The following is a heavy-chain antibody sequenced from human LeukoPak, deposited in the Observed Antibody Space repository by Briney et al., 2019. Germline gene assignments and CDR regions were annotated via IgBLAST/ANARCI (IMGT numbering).Heavy chain of an antibody. CDR3: TRDPNGDYVGAFDM. D-gene: IGHD4-17*01. CDR1: GITFSTYA. V-gene: IGHV3-23*01. Sequence: PGGYLRLSCAASGITFSTYAMTWVRQAPGKGLEWVSSIRGSGGGTDYADSVKGRFTISRDNSRDTLFLQMNSRRAEDTALYYCTRDPNGDYVGAFDMWGPGTMVTVSS. CDR2: IRGSGGGT. J-gene: IGHJ3*02.